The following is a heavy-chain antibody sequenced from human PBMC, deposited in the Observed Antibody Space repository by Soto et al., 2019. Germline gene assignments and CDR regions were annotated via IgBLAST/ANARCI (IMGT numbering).Heavy chain of an antibody. CDR1: GFTFSSYS. CDR3: ARDLYLAAGTTWNY. V-gene: IGHV3-48*02. D-gene: IGHD6-13*01. CDR2: ISSSSTI. J-gene: IGHJ4*02. Sequence: GGSLRLSCAASGFTFSSYSMNWVRQAPGKGLEWVSYISSSSTIYYADSVKGRFTISRDNAKNSLYLQMNSLRDEDTAVYYCARDLYLAAGTTWNYWGQGTLVTVSS.